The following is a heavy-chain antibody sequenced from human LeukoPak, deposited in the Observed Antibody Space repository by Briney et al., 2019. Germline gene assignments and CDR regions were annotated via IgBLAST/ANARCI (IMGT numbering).Heavy chain of an antibody. CDR2: ISWDGGST. V-gene: IGHV3-43*01. J-gene: IGHJ4*02. D-gene: IGHD3-3*01. CDR1: GFTFDDYT. Sequence: PGGSLRLSCAASGFTFDDYTMHWVRQPPGKGLEWVSLISWDGGSTYYADSVNGRFTISRDNSKNSLYLQMNSLRTEDTALYYCAKDIRRRFLEWLLPDYWGQGTLVTVSS. CDR3: AKDIRRRFLEWLLPDY.